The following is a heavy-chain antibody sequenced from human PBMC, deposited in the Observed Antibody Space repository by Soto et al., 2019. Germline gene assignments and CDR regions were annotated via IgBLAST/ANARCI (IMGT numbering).Heavy chain of an antibody. Sequence: QLQLQESGPGLVKPSETLSLTCIVSGGSITRNNHYWGWIRQSPGKGLEWIGSILYSGSTNYNPSRKIRVTLSVETSKNQFSLKMSSVTAADTALYYCARLGSSGWYQGSYFDYWGQGTLVTVSS. J-gene: IGHJ4*02. CDR3: ARLGSSGWYQGSYFDY. D-gene: IGHD6-19*01. CDR2: ILYSGST. CDR1: GGSITRNNHY. V-gene: IGHV4-39*01.